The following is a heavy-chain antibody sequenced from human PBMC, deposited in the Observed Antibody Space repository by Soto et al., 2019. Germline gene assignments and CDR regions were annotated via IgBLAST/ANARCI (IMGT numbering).Heavy chain of an antibody. J-gene: IGHJ6*03. D-gene: IGHD6-13*01. CDR3: ASSPGIAAAGPYYYYMDV. CDR2: IYHSGST. CDR1: SGSISSSNW. Sequence: SETLSLTCAVSSGSISSSNWWSWVRQPPGKGLEWIGEIYHSGSTNYNPSLKSRVTISVDKSKNQFSLKLSSVTAADTAVYYCASSPGIAAAGPYYYYMDVWGKGTTVTVSS. V-gene: IGHV4-4*02.